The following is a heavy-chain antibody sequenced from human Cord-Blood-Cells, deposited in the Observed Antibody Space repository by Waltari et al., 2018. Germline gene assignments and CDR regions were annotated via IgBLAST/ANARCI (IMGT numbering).Heavy chain of an antibody. CDR1: GGSISSYY. Sequence: QVQLQESGPGLVKPSETLSLTCTVSGGSISSYYWSWIRQPPGNGLEWIGYIYYSGSTTHNPPLKRRVTLSVDTSKNQFSLKRSSVTAADTAVYYCARHVGIAAAGLDYWGQGTLVTVSS. CDR2: IYYSGST. J-gene: IGHJ4*02. D-gene: IGHD6-13*01. CDR3: ARHVGIAAAGLDY. V-gene: IGHV4-59*08.